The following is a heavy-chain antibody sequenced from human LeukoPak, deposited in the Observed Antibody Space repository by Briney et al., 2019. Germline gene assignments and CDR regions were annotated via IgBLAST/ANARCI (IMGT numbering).Heavy chain of an antibody. D-gene: IGHD3-22*01. CDR2: IYSGGNT. V-gene: IGHV3-66*01. J-gene: IGHJ4*02. CDR3: ARDLGGSGYSEVFDY. CDR1: GFTVSRNY. Sequence: GGSLRLSCAASGFTVSRNYMSWVRQAPGKGLEWVSVIYSGGNTYYADSVKGRFTISRDNSKNTLYLHMNSPRAEDTAVYHCARDLGGSGYSEVFDYWGQGTLVTVSS.